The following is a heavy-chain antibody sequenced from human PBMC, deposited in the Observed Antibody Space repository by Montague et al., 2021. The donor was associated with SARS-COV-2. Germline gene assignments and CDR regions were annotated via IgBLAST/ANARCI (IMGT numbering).Heavy chain of an antibody. CDR3: GRARITFFGVVIGPLDY. D-gene: IGHD3-3*01. CDR2: ISSSSSFR. CDR1: GFTFSDYY. J-gene: IGHJ4*02. V-gene: IGHV3-11*05. Sequence: SLRLSCAASGFTFSDYYLSWIRQAPGKGLEWVSYISSSSSFRNYADSXXVRFTISRDNAKNSLYLQMNSLRAEDTAVYFCGRARITFFGVVIGPLDYWGQGTLVTVSS.